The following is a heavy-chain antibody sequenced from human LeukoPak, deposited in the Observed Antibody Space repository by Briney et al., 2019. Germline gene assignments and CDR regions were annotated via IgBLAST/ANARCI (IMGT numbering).Heavy chain of an antibody. Sequence: GGSLRLSCAASQFTFSHYGMHWVRQAPGRGLQWVAVIWSDASDKYYSDYVKGRFTISRDNSKNTLYLEMNNLRAEDTAVYYCAKDAERGFDYSNSLNYWGQGTLVTVSS. CDR2: IWSDASDK. D-gene: IGHD4-11*01. CDR1: QFTFSHYG. V-gene: IGHV3-33*06. CDR3: AKDAERGFDYSNSLNY. J-gene: IGHJ4*02.